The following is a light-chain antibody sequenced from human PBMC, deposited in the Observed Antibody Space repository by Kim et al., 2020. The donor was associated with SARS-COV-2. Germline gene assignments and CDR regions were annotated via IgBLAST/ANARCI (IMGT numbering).Light chain of an antibody. CDR2: DVT. CDR1: SSDIGNYNY. V-gene: IGLV2-14*03. J-gene: IGLJ1*01. Sequence: QSALTQPASVSGSPGQSITISCIGTSSDIGNYNYVSWYQQHPGKAPKLMIYDVTNRPSGISNRFSGSKSGNTASLTISGLQAEDEADYYCTSYTSTSTVYVFGTGTKVTVL. CDR3: TSYTSTSTVYV.